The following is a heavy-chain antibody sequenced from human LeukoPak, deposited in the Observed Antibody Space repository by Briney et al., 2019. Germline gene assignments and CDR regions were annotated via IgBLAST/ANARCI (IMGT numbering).Heavy chain of an antibody. V-gene: IGHV1-58*01. CDR2: IVVGSGNT. J-gene: IGHJ5*02. Sequence: GASVRVSCKASGFSFTDSPVHWMRQARGQSPEWIGWIVVGSGNTNYAQKFQERVSFTRDTSTSTAYMELSSLRPEDTAVYYCAADKALTDPYNWVDPWGQGTQVIVSS. CDR1: GFSFTDSP. CDR3: AADKALTDPYNWVDP. D-gene: IGHD4/OR15-4a*01.